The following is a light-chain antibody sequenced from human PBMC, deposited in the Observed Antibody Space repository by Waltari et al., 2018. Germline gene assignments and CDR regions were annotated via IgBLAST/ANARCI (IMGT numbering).Light chain of an antibody. CDR1: ALTDQY. V-gene: IGLV3-25*03. CDR3: QSADSTGSDVV. Sequence: SYELTQPPSVTVSPGQTARIACSGDALTDQYVHWYQQRPGRAPVVVIYKDTKRTSGIPERFSGSSSGKTVTLTISGGQAEDESDYYCQSADSTGSDVVFGGGTKLTVL. CDR2: KDT. J-gene: IGLJ2*01.